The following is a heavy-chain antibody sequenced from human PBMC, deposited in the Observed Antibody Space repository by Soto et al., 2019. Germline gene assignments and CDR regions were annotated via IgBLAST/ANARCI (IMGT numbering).Heavy chain of an antibody. J-gene: IGHJ4*02. Sequence: EVQLLESGGGLVQPGGSLRLSCAASGFTFSSYAMSWVRQAPGKGLEWVSAISGSGGSTYYADSVKGRFTISRDNSKNTLYLQMNSLRAEDTAVYYCAKDRGTTPWKAVLYSTDDYWGQGTLVTVSS. CDR1: GFTFSSYA. CDR3: AKDRGTTPWKAVLYSTDDY. D-gene: IGHD1-1*01. V-gene: IGHV3-23*01. CDR2: ISGSGGST.